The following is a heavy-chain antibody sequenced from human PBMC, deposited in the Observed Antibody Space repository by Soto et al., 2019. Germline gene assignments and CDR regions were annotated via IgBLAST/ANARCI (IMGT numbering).Heavy chain of an antibody. CDR1: GGTFSTYA. Sequence: QVQLVQSGAEVKKPGSSVKVSCKASGGTFSTYATSWVRQAPGQGLEWMGMIIPMFGTANYAQKFQGRVTITADKSTSTAYMELSSLRSEDTAVYYRARDEGGSGYQLDSWGQGTLVTVSS. V-gene: IGHV1-69*06. J-gene: IGHJ5*01. D-gene: IGHD3-22*01. CDR3: ARDEGGSGYQLDS. CDR2: IIPMFGTA.